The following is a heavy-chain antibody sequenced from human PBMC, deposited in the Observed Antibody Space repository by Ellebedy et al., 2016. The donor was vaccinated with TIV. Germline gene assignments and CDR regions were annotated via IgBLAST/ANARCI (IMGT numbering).Heavy chain of an antibody. Sequence: PGGSLRLSCAVSGDSIRSKSHYWGWIRQPPGKGLEYIGSISYVGSTYYNPSLKSRVTISLDPSRNQFALNLNSVTAADTAVYFCARGVYDWGNFYNLDLWGRGTLVTVSS. CDR2: ISYVGST. CDR3: ARGVYDWGNFYNLDL. D-gene: IGHD3-10*01. CDR1: GDSIRSKSHY. V-gene: IGHV4-39*01. J-gene: IGHJ2*01.